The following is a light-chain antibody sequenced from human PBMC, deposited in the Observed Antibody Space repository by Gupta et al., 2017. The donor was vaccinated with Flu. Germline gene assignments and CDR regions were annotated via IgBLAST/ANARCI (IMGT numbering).Light chain of an antibody. CDR3: QQYDNLPFT. CDR1: QDISNY. Sequence: DIQMTQSPSSLSASVGDRVTITCQASQDISNYLNWYQQKPGKAPKLLIYDASNLETGVPSRFSGSGSGTDFTFTINSRQPEDIATYYCQQYDNLPFTFGHGTKVDIK. J-gene: IGKJ3*01. CDR2: DAS. V-gene: IGKV1-33*01.